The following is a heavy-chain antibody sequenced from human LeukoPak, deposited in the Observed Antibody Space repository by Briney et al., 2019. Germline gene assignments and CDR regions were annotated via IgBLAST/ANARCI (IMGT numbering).Heavy chain of an antibody. CDR2: IYYSGST. CDR1: GGSISSYY. Sequence: PSETLSLTCTVSGGSISSYYWSSIRQPPGKGLEWIGYIYYSGSTNYNPSLKSRVTISVDTSKNQFSLKLSSVTAADTAVYYCARVGTYGDWYFDYWGQGTLVTVSS. V-gene: IGHV4-59*12. D-gene: IGHD4-17*01. J-gene: IGHJ4*02. CDR3: ARVGTYGDWYFDY.